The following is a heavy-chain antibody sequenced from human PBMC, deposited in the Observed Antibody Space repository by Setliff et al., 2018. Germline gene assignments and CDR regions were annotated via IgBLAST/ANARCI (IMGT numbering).Heavy chain of an antibody. Sequence: GESLRLSCAASGFTFSTYVMTWVRQAPGKGLEWVSSIHGEGINTYYADSVKGRFTISRDNSKNTLFLQMNSLRADDTAVYYCMKKIIAGGGPPYDYFDYWGQGTRVTVSS. V-gene: IGHV3-23*01. CDR3: MKKIIAGGGPPYDYFDY. CDR1: GFTFSTYV. CDR2: IHGEGINT. D-gene: IGHD1-26*01. J-gene: IGHJ4*02.